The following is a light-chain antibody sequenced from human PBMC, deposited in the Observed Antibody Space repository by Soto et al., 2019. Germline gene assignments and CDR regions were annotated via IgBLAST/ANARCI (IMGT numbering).Light chain of an antibody. Sequence: QSALTPPASVSGSPGQSITISCTGTSSDAGGYNYVSWYQQHPGKAPKLMIYDVSNRPPGVSNRFSGSKSGNTASLTISGLQAEDEADYYCSSYTSSSTLENVFRTGTKGTVL. CDR2: DVS. CDR1: SSDAGGYNY. V-gene: IGLV2-14*01. J-gene: IGLJ1*01. CDR3: SSYTSSSTLENV.